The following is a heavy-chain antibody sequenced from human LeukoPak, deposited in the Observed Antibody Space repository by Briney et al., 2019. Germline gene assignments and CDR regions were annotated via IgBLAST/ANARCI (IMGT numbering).Heavy chain of an antibody. J-gene: IGHJ6*03. Sequence: SETLSLTCAVSGGSISSSNWWSWVRQPPGKGLEWIGEINHSGSTNYNPSLKSRVTISVDTSKNQFSLKLSSVTAADTAVYYCARQSSGRDYYYYYYMDVWGKGTTVTVSS. V-gene: IGHV4-4*02. CDR3: ARQSSGRDYYYYYYMDV. D-gene: IGHD6-6*01. CDR1: GGSISSSNW. CDR2: INHSGST.